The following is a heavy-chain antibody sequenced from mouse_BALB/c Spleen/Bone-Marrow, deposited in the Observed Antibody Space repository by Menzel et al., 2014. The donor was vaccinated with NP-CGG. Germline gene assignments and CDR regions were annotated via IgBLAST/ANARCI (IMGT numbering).Heavy chain of an antibody. CDR3: ARHGGFGNYFDY. Sequence: EVMLVESGGGLVKLGGSLKLSCAASGFTFSSYYMSWVRQTPEKRLELVAAINSNGGSAYYPDTVKGRFTISRDNAKNTLFLQMSSLKSEDTALYYCARHGGFGNYFDYWGQGTLSQSPQ. J-gene: IGHJ2*01. CDR1: GFTFSSYY. V-gene: IGHV5-6-2*01. D-gene: IGHD1-1*02. CDR2: INSNGGSA.